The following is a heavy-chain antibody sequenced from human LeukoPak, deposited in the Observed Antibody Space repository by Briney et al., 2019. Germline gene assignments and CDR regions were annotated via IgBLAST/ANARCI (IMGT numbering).Heavy chain of an antibody. CDR1: GGSFSGYY. CDR2: INHSGST. D-gene: IGHD2-8*01. CDR3: ARGGSDEWCVLCDYYYYGMDV. Sequence: SETLSLTCAVYGGSFSGYYWSWIRQPPGKGLEWIGEINHSGSTNYNPSLKSRVTISVDTSKNQFSLKLSSVTAADTAVYYCARGGSDEWCVLCDYYYYGMDVWGQRTTVTVSS. J-gene: IGHJ6*02. V-gene: IGHV4-34*01.